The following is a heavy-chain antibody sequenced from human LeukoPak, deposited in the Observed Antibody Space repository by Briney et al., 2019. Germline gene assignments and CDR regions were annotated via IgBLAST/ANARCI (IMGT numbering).Heavy chain of an antibody. Sequence: ASVKVSCKASGYTFTSYGISWVRQALGQGLEWMGWISAYNGNTNYAQKLQGRVTMTTDTSTSTAYMELRSLRSDDTAVYYCAVSLNGGYYDYWGQGTLVTVSS. CDR3: AVSLNGGYYDY. D-gene: IGHD3-22*01. CDR2: ISAYNGNT. CDR1: GYTFTSYG. J-gene: IGHJ4*02. V-gene: IGHV1-18*01.